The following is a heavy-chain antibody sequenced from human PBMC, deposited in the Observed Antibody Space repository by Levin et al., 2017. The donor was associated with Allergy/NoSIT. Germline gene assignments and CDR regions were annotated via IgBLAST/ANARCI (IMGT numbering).Heavy chain of an antibody. V-gene: IGHV4-34*01. CDR3: ARGVTMVRGVQLFDY. CDR1: GGSFSGYY. CDR2: INHSGST. J-gene: IGHJ4*02. D-gene: IGHD3-10*01. Sequence: SETLSLTCAVYGGSFSGYYWSWIRQPPGKGLEWIGEINHSGSTNYNPSLKSRVTISVDTSKNQFSLKLSSVTAADTAVYYCARGVTMVRGVQLFDYWGQGTLVTVSS.